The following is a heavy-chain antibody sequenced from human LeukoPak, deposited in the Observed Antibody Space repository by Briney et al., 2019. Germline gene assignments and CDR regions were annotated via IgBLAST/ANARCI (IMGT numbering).Heavy chain of an antibody. Sequence: GGSLRLSCATSGITFSGYAMTWVRQAPEKGLEWVSAISSDGDSTYYADSVKGRFTMSRDNSKNTLYLQMNSLRTEDTAVYYCATRPNPRHEYVWGSYPLLLWGQGTLVTVHS. D-gene: IGHD3-16*01. CDR3: ATRPNPRHEYVWGSYPLLL. CDR1: GITFSGYA. CDR2: ISSDGDST. J-gene: IGHJ4*02. V-gene: IGHV3-23*01.